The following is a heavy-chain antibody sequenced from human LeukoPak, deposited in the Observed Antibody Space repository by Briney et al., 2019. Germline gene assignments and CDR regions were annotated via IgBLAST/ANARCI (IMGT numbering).Heavy chain of an antibody. CDR3: ARGGPYSSGWYYFDY. CDR2: IYYSGST. CDR1: GGSISSYY. J-gene: IGHJ4*02. V-gene: IGHV4-59*01. D-gene: IGHD6-19*01. Sequence: SETLSLTCAVSGGSISSYYRSWIRQPPGKGLEWIGYIYYSGSTNYNPSLKSRVTISVDTTKNQFSLKLSSVTAADTAVYYCARGGPYSSGWYYFDYWGQGTLVTVSS.